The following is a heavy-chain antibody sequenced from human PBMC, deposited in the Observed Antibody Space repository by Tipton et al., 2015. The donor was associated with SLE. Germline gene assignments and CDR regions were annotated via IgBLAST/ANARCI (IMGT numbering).Heavy chain of an antibody. CDR2: ISSSRTSI. J-gene: IGHJ1*01. V-gene: IGHV3-21*01. Sequence: SLRLSCAASGFTFTAYTMKWIRQAPGKGMEWVSSISSSRTSIYYSDSVKGRFTLSRDNTENSLYLQMNSLRAEDTAVYYCAGEPRSLAYWGQGTLVTVSS. CDR1: GFTFTAYT. CDR3: AGEPRSLAY.